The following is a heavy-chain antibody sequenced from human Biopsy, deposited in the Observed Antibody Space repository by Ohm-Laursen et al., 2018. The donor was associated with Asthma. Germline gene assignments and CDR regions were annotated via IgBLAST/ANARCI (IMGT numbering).Heavy chain of an antibody. CDR3: ARGHNYHGSGRAPIGMDV. V-gene: IGHV4-61*01. CDR1: GGSVSTGSYY. Sequence: PSDTLSLTCTVSGGSVSTGSYYWSWIRQPPGKGLEWLGYIYYTGSINYNPSLKSRVTISGDTSKNQFSLRLNSVTAADTAVYYFARGHNYHGSGRAPIGMDVWGQGTTVTVSS. D-gene: IGHD3-10*01. J-gene: IGHJ6*02. CDR2: IYYTGSI.